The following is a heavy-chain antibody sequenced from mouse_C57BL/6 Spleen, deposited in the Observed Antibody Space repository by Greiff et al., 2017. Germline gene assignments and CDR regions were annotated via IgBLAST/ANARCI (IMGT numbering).Heavy chain of an antibody. V-gene: IGHV1-78*01. CDR3: ASGYYGSSPAWYFEG. CDR1: GYTFTDYT. J-gene: IGHJ1*03. CDR2: IYPRDGST. Sequence: VQLQQPDAELVKPGASVKISCKASGYTFTDYTIHWMKQRPEQGLEWIGYIYPRDGSTKYNEKFKGKATLTADKSSSTAYMQLNSLTSEDSAVYFCASGYYGSSPAWYFEGWGTGTTVTVAS. D-gene: IGHD1-1*01.